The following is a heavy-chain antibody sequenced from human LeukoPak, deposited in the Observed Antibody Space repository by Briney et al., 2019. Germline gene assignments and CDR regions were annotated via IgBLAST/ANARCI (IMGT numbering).Heavy chain of an antibody. J-gene: IGHJ6*04. D-gene: IGHD2-21*02. CDR2: IYNDGNT. CDR3: ARDREVVTARAQMDV. Sequence: GGSLRLSGAVSGFTVSSNHMSWVRQAPGKGLEWVSVIYNDGNTYYTDSVKGRFTISRDNSKNTVFLQMNSLRAEDTAMYYCARDREVVTARAQMDVWGKGTTVTVSS. CDR1: GFTVSSNH. V-gene: IGHV3-53*01.